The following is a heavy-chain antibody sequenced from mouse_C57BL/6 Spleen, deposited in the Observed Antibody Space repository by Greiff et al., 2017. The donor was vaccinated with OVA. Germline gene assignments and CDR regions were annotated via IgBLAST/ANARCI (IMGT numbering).Heavy chain of an antibody. D-gene: IGHD1-1*01. V-gene: IGHV1-50*01. J-gene: IGHJ2*01. CDR1: GYTFTSYW. CDR2: IVPSDSYT. CDR3: ARLSPYYYGSSLDY. Sequence: QVQLQQPGAELVKPGASVKLSCKASGYTFTSYWMQWVKQRPGQGLEWIGEIVPSDSYTNYNQKFKGKATLTVDTSSSTAYMQLSSLTSEDSAVYYCARLSPYYYGSSLDYWGQGTTLTVSS.